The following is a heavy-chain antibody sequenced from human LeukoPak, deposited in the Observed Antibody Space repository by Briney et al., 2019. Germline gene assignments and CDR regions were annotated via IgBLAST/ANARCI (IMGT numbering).Heavy chain of an antibody. CDR2: IYYRGST. CDR3: ARPQDFGLTGMNAFDI. CDR1: GGSISSYY. V-gene: IGHV4-59*01. D-gene: IGHD7-27*01. J-gene: IGHJ3*02. Sequence: PSETLSLTCSVSGGSISSYYWSWIRQPPGKGLEWIGYIYYRGSTNYNPSLNSRLTISVDTSKNQFSLKLSSVTAADTAMYYCARPQDFGLTGMNAFDIWGQGTMVTVSS.